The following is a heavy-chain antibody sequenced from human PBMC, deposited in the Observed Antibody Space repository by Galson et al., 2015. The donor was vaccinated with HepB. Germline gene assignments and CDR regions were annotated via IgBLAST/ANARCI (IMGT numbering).Heavy chain of an antibody. CDR2: IWYDGSNK. CDR3: AKDLHSGGWYSPLDY. CDR1: GFTFSSYG. J-gene: IGHJ4*02. Sequence: SLRLSCAASGFTFSSYGMHWVRQAPGKGLEWVAVIWYDGSNKYYADSVKGRFTISRDNSKNTLYLQMNSLRAEDTAVYYCAKDLHSGGWYSPLDYWGQGTLVTVSS. D-gene: IGHD6-19*01. V-gene: IGHV3-33*06.